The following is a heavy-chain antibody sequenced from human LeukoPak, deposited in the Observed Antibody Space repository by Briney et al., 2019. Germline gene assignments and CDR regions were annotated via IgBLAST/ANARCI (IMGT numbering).Heavy chain of an antibody. CDR3: ARDQGLITPFDY. V-gene: IGHV1-58*01. Sequence: ASVKVSCKASGFTFTSSAVQWVRQARGQRLEWIGWIVVGSGNTNYAQKFQERVTITRDMSTSTAYMELSSLRAEDTAVYYCARDQGLITPFDYWGQGTLVTVSS. CDR2: IVVGSGNT. J-gene: IGHJ4*02. D-gene: IGHD3-16*01. CDR1: GFTFTSSA.